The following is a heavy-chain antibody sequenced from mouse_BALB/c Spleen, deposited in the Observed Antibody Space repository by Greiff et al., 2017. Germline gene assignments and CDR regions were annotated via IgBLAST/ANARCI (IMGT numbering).Heavy chain of an antibody. CDR1: GFTFSSYG. D-gene: IGHD1-1*02. V-gene: IGHV5-6*01. CDR2: ISDGGSYT. J-gene: IGHJ2*01. CDR3: ARGRQVGYFDY. Sequence: EVKLVESGGDLVKPGGSLKLSCAASGFTFSSYGMSWVRQTPDKRLEWVATISDGGSYTYYPDSVKGRFTISRDNAKNNLYLQMSSLKSEDTAMYYCARGRQVGYFDYWGQGTTLTVSS.